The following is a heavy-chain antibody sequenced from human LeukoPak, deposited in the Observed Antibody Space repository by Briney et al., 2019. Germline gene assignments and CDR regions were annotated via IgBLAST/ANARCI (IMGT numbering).Heavy chain of an antibody. CDR3: AKASVSSSWYDHFDY. D-gene: IGHD6-13*01. V-gene: IGHV3-9*01. CDR2: ISWNSGSI. CDR1: GFTFDDYA. Sequence: GGSLRLSRAASGFTFDDYAMHWVRQAPGKGLEWVSGISWNSGSIGYADSVKGRFTISRDNAKNSLYLQMNSLRAEDTALYYCAKASVSSSWYDHFDYWGQGTLVTVSS. J-gene: IGHJ4*02.